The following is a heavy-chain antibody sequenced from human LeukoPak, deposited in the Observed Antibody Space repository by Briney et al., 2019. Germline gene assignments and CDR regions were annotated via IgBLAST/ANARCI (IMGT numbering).Heavy chain of an antibody. CDR3: ARDRRDNDAFDI. J-gene: IGHJ3*02. Sequence: GRSLRLSCAASGFTFSSYAMHWVRQAPGKGLEWVAVISYDGSNKYYADPVKGRFTISRDNSKNTLYLQMNSLRAEDTAVYYCARDRRDNDAFDIWGQGTMVTVSS. V-gene: IGHV3-30-3*01. CDR1: GFTFSSYA. CDR2: ISYDGSNK. D-gene: IGHD2-15*01.